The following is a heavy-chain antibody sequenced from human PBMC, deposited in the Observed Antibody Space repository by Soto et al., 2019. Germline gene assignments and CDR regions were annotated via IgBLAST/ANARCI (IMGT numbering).Heavy chain of an antibody. CDR1: GGTFSSYA. J-gene: IGHJ6*02. CDR2: IIPIFGTA. D-gene: IGHD1-1*01. Sequence: SVKVSCKASGGTFSSYAISWVRQAPGQGLEWMGGIIPIFGTANYAQKFPGRVTITADKSTSTAYMELSSLRSEDTAVYYCARSQLERRFYYYYGMDVWGQGTTVTVSS. CDR3: ARSQLERRFYYYYGMDV. V-gene: IGHV1-69*06.